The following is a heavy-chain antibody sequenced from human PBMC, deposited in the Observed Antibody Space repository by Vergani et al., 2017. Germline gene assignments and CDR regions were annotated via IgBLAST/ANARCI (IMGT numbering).Heavy chain of an antibody. CDR2: IWSDGNKK. Sequence: QEQLVESGGGVVQPGRSLRVSCAASGFTFRSYVMYWVRQAPGKGLEWVAVIWSDGNKKYYAVSVKGRFTISRDNSKNTLYLQMNSLRAEDTAVYYCASLRLPVPGQYYYMDVWGEGTTVTVSS. V-gene: IGHV3-33*01. CDR3: ASLRLPVPGQYYYMDV. J-gene: IGHJ6*03. D-gene: IGHD2-2*01. CDR1: GFTFRSYV.